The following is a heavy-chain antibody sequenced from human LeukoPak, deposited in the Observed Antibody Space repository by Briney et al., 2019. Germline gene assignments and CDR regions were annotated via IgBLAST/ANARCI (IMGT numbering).Heavy chain of an antibody. CDR3: AREVPNTELVVVPAAIRLVFGDYYYYYMDV. J-gene: IGHJ6*03. D-gene: IGHD2-2*01. CDR1: GGSISSGSYY. Sequence: SQTLSLTCTVSGGSISSGSYYWSWIRQPAGKGLEWIGRIYTSGSTNYNPSLKSRVTMSVDTSKNQFSLKLSSVTAVDTAVYYCAREVPNTELVVVPAAIRLVFGDYYYYYMDVWGKGTTVTISS. V-gene: IGHV4-61*02. CDR2: IYTSGST.